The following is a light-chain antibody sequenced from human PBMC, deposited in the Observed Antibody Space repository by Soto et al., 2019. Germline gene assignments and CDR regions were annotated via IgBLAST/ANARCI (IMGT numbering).Light chain of an antibody. CDR3: QVWDRSSDHYV. V-gene: IGLV3-21*02. Sequence: SYELTQPPSVSVAPGQTARITCGGNNIGSKSVHWYQQKTGQAPVLVVYDETERPSGIPERFSGSSSGNTATLTVSRVEAGDEADYYCQVWDRSSDHYVFGTGNKV. J-gene: IGLJ1*01. CDR2: DET. CDR1: NIGSKS.